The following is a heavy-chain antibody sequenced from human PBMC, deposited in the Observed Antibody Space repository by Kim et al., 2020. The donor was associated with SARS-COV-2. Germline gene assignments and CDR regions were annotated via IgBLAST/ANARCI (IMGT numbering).Heavy chain of an antibody. CDR2: MKSDGGDI. CDR1: GVAFSTSG. J-gene: IGHJ5*02. D-gene: IGHD3-22*01. Sequence: GGSLRLSCAASGVAFSTSGLTWVRHAAGKGLEVWSLMKSDGGDIPYAHFVKGRFTISRDNAKNTLYLQMNGLRTEDTAVYYCAKVGDYDSSGFYAFFRSWGQGPRVTVSA. V-gene: IGHV3-74*03. CDR3: AKVGDYDSSGFYAFFRS.